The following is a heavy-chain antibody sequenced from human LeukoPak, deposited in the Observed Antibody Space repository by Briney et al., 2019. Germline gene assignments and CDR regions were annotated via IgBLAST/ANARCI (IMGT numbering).Heavy chain of an antibody. J-gene: IGHJ3*02. V-gene: IGHV3-23*01. CDR1: GFTFSSYA. D-gene: IGHD3-22*01. Sequence: GGPLRLSCAASGFTFSSYAMSWVRQAPGKGLEWVSAISGSGGSTYYADSVKGRFTISRDNSKNTLYLQVNSLRAEDTAVYYCAKDRDSSGYYPWGNAFDIWGQGTMVTVSS. CDR3: AKDRDSSGYYPWGNAFDI. CDR2: ISGSGGST.